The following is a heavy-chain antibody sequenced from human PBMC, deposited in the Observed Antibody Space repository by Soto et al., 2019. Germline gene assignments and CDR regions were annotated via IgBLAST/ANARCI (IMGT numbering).Heavy chain of an antibody. CDR3: ARGLLDDFWSGCYGWFDP. J-gene: IGHJ5*02. D-gene: IGHD3-3*01. CDR1: GGSISSGDYY. CDR2: IYYSGST. V-gene: IGHV4-30-4*01. Sequence: SETLSLTCTVSGGSISSGDYYWSWIRQPPGKGLEWIGYIYYSGSTYYNPSLKSRVTISVDTSKNQFSLKLSSVTAADTAVYYCARGLLDDFWSGCYGWFDPWGQGTLVTVSS.